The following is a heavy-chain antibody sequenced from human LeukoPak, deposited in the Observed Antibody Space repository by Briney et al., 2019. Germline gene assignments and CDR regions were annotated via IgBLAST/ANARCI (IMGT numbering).Heavy chain of an antibody. V-gene: IGHV5-51*01. CDR3: ARHGPDYYGSGSYYNGFDY. CDR2: IYPGDSDT. Sequence: GESLKISCKGSGYSFTSHWIGWVRQMPGKGLEWMGIIYPGDSDTRYSPSFQGQVTISADKSISTAYLQWSSLKASDTAMYYCARHGPDYYGSGSYYNGFDYWGQGTLVTVSS. D-gene: IGHD3-10*01. CDR1: GYSFTSHW. J-gene: IGHJ4*02.